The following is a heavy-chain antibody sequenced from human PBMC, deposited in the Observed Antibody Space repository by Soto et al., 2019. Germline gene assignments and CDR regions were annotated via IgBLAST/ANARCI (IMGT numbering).Heavy chain of an antibody. CDR3: ARYFDWPNAFDI. D-gene: IGHD3-9*01. Sequence: QVQLQESGPGLVKPSETLSLTCTVSGGSFGTYYWSWIRQPPGKGLEWIGYMYYTGSTNYNPSLKSPVTISVDTSKNQFSLKLTSVTAADTAVYFCARYFDWPNAFDIWGQGTMVTVSS. CDR1: GGSFGTYY. V-gene: IGHV4-59*01. CDR2: MYYTGST. J-gene: IGHJ3*02.